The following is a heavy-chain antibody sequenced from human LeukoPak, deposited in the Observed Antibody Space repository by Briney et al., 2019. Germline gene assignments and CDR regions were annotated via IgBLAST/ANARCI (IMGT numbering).Heavy chain of an antibody. CDR2: VYYTGST. CDR3: ASNTGTVFDY. V-gene: IGHV4-59*01. J-gene: IGHJ4*02. D-gene: IGHD7-27*01. Sequence: PSETLSLTCTVSGDFITAYYWGWIRQPPGKGLEWIGYVYYTGSTEYNPSLRSRVTISLEMSKHQFSLDLTSVTAADTAVYYCASNTGTVFDYWGQGALVTVSS. CDR1: GDFITAYY.